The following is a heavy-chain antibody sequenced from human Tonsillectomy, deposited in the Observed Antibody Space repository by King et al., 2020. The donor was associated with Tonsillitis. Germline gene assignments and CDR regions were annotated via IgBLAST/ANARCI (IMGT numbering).Heavy chain of an antibody. CDR2: IKQDGSEK. CDR3: ARWSIAVARIYYYGMDV. V-gene: IGHV3-7*01. J-gene: IGHJ6*02. CDR1: GFTFSSYW. D-gene: IGHD6-19*01. Sequence: VQLVESGGGLVQPGGSLRLSYAASGFTFSSYWMSWVRQAPGKGLEWVANIKQDGSEKYYVDSVKGRFTISRDNAKNSLYLQMNSLRAEDTAVYYCARWSIAVARIYYYGMDVWGQGTTVTVSS.